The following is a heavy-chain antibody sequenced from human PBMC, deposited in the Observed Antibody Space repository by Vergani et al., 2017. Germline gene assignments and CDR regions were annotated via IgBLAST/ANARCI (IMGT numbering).Heavy chain of an antibody. CDR1: GAPISYWC. Sequence: QVPMQESGPGLVKTSETLSLTSSASGAPISYWCWCRLRQPAGKGLEWSGRLCPSGSTNYKPSLKSRVTMSIDTSKNQFSLKLTSVTAADTAVYYCATGAGPFDIWGQGTLVTVSS. V-gene: IGHV4-4*07. D-gene: IGHD7-27*01. CDR2: LCPSGST. J-gene: IGHJ4*02. CDR3: ATGAGPFDI.